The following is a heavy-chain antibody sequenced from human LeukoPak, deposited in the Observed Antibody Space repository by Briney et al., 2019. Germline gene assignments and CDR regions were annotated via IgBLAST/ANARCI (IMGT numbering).Heavy chain of an antibody. CDR3: ARHTVNNYNWFDP. CDR1: GGFISSGGYY. CDR2: IYYSGST. Sequence: SETLSLTCIVSGGFISSGGYYWSWIRQPPGKGLEWIGYIYYSGSTYYNPSLKSRVTISVDTSKNQFSLKLSSVTAADTAVYYCARHTVNNYNWFDPWGQGTLVTVSS. V-gene: IGHV4-31*03. D-gene: IGHD4-17*01. J-gene: IGHJ5*02.